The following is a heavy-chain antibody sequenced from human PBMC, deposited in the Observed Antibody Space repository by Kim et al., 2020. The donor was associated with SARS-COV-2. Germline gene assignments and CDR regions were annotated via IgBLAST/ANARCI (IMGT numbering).Heavy chain of an antibody. V-gene: IGHV3-7*01. Sequence: KEGSEKFYEDSVKGRFTSSRDNAKNSVFLEMDSLRAEDTAVYYCSRDPLDHWGQGILVTVSS. J-gene: IGHJ4*02. CDR2: KEGSEK. CDR3: SRDPLDH.